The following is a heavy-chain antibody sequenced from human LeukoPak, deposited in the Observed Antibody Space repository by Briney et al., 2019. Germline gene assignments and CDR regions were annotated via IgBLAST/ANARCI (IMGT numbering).Heavy chain of an antibody. CDR1: GGSFSGYY. V-gene: IGHV4-34*01. D-gene: IGHD6-19*01. CDR2: INHSGST. Sequence: PSETLSLTCAVYGGSFSGYYWSWIRQPPGKGLEWIGEINHSGSTNYNPSLKSRVTISVDTSKNQFSPKLSSVTAADTAVYYCARDVSVAGLDYWGQGTLVTVSS. CDR3: ARDVSVAGLDY. J-gene: IGHJ4*02.